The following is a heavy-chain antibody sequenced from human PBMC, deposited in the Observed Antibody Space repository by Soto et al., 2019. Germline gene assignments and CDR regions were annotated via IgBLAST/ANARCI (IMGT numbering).Heavy chain of an antibody. Sequence: PSETLSLTCTVSGGSVSSGDYYWSWIRQPPGKGLEWIGYIYYSGSTNYNPSLKSRVSISLDTSKNQFSLRLTSVTATDTAVYYCARIPVDTYMINWVVPWGQGTLVSVSS. V-gene: IGHV4-61*08. CDR2: IYYSGST. CDR1: GGSVSSGDYY. CDR3: ARIPVDTYMINWVVP. J-gene: IGHJ5*02. D-gene: IGHD5-18*01.